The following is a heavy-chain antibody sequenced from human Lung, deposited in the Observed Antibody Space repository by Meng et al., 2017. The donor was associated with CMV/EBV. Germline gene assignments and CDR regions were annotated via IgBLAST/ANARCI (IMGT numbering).Heavy chain of an antibody. Sequence: VPRVQSVCGLKEPGVSVKVSCQAAGYTFTSSSMNWVRHAPGQGLEWMGWININTGNPTYAQGFTGRFVFSLDTSVSTAYLQIDSLKADDTAVYYCARGNGWRFDYWGQGTLVTVSS. D-gene: IGHD6-19*01. CDR3: ARGNGWRFDY. J-gene: IGHJ4*02. V-gene: IGHV7-4-1*01. CDR1: GYTFTSSS. CDR2: ININTGNP.